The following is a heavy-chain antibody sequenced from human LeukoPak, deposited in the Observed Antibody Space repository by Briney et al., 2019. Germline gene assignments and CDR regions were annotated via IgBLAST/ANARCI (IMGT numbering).Heavy chain of an antibody. J-gene: IGHJ4*02. CDR3: ARGGPASIVVVPAAIRYFDY. CDR1: GGSFSGYY. D-gene: IGHD2-2*02. V-gene: IGHV4-34*01. CDR2: INHSGST. Sequence: SETLSLTCAVYGGSFSGYYWSWIRQPPGKGLEWIGEINHSGSTNYNPSLKSRVTISVDTSKNQFSLKLSSATAADTAVYYCARGGPASIVVVPAAIRYFDYWGQGTLVTVSS.